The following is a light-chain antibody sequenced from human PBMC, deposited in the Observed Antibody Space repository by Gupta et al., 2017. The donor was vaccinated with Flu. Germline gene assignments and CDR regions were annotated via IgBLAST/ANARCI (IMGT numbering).Light chain of an antibody. CDR3: ASYTNTGARV. CDR2: EVY. J-gene: IGLJ3*02. V-gene: IGLV2-14*01. Sequence: IFEVYNRPSGISNRFSGSKSGNTASLTISGLQAEDEADYACASYTNTGARVFGGGTKLTVL.